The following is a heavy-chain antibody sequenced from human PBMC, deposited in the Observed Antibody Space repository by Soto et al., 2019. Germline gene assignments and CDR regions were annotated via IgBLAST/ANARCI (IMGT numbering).Heavy chain of an antibody. CDR2: INPSGGST. D-gene: IGHD3-10*01. V-gene: IGHV1-46*01. CDR3: ARGDYYGSGSYSDAFDI. CDR1: GYTFTSYY. Sequence: QVQLVQSGAEVKKPGASVKVSCKASGYTFTSYYMHWVRQAPGQGLEWMGIINPSGGSTSYAQKFQGRGTMTRDTSTSTVDMELSSLRSEDTAVYYCARGDYYGSGSYSDAFDIWGQGTMVTVSS. J-gene: IGHJ3*02.